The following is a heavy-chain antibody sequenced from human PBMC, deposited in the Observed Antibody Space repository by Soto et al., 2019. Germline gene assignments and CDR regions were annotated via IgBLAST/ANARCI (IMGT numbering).Heavy chain of an antibody. D-gene: IGHD2-15*01. CDR3: AGWRYCLTGSCFPNRFDS. CDR2: IYKSATT. Sequence: SETLSLTCSVSGDSISTVAYFWAWVRQPPGQALEYIGYIYKSATTYYNPSFESRVAISLDTSKSQFSLNVTSLTAADTAVYFCAGWRYCLTGSCFPNRFDSWGQGTLVTVSS. J-gene: IGHJ5*01. CDR1: GDSISTVAYF. V-gene: IGHV4-30-4*01.